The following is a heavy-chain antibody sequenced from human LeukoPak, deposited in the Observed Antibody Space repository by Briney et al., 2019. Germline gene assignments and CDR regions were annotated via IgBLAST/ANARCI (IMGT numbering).Heavy chain of an antibody. J-gene: IGHJ4*02. D-gene: IGHD3-3*01. CDR1: GGTFSSYA. CDR3: ARPLNYDVWSGYRWDFDY. V-gene: IGHV7-4-1*02. Sequence: PSVKLSCKASGGTFSSYAISWVRQAPGQGLEWMGWINTNTGNPTYAQGFTGRFVFSLDTSVSTAYLKISSLKAEDTAVYYCARPLNYDVWSGYRWDFDYWGKGTLVTVSS. CDR2: INTNTGNP.